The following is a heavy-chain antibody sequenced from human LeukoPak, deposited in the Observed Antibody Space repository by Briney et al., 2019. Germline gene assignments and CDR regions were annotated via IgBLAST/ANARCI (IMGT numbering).Heavy chain of an antibody. J-gene: IGHJ6*02. CDR3: AGGTGMDV. Sequence: GGSLRLSCAASGVTFSSYWMNWVRQAPGKGLEWVAIIKQDGSEKYYVDFVKGRFSISRDNAKNSLYLHMNSLGADDTAVYYCAGGTGMDVWGQGTPVTVSS. CDR1: GVTFSSYW. D-gene: IGHD1-1*01. CDR2: IKQDGSEK. V-gene: IGHV3-7*05.